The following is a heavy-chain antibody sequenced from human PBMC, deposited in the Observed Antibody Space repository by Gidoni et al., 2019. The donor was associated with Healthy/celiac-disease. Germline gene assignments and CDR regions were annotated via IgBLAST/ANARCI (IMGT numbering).Heavy chain of an antibody. D-gene: IGHD3-9*01. CDR2: IWDDGSNK. Sequence: QVQLVESGGGVVQPGRSLRLPCAASGSTFSSYGIHWVRQAPGKGLEWVAVIWDDGSNKYYADSVKGRFTISRDNSKNTLYLQMNSLRAEDTAVYYCAREGYDILTGLDAFDIWGQGTMVTVSS. J-gene: IGHJ3*02. CDR1: GSTFSSYG. CDR3: AREGYDILTGLDAFDI. V-gene: IGHV3-33*01.